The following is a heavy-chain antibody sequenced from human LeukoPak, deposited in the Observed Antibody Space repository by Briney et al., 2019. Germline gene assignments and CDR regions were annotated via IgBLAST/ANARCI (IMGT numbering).Heavy chain of an antibody. CDR2: VLSDGNNK. CDR3: AKEAFRYCSSTSCYRGDY. J-gene: IGHJ4*02. CDR1: GFTFSTYG. Sequence: GGSLRLSCAASGFTFSTYGMHWVRLAPGKGLEWVAVVLSDGNNKYYADSVKGRFTISRDNSKNTLYLQMNSLRAEDTAVYYCAKEAFRYCSSTSCYRGDYWGQGTLVTVSS. D-gene: IGHD2-2*02. V-gene: IGHV3-33*03.